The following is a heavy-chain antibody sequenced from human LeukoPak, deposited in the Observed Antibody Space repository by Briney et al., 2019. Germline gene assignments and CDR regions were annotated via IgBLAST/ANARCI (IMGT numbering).Heavy chain of an antibody. V-gene: IGHV3-33*08. D-gene: IGHD6-13*01. Sequence: GGSLRLSCAASGFTVSSNYMSWVRQAPGKGLEWVAIIWSDGNNKYYADSVEGRFTISRDTSKNTLILQMNSLRAEDTAVYYCARGQPGVAAAGNLDYWGQGTLVTVSS. J-gene: IGHJ4*02. CDR3: ARGQPGVAAAGNLDY. CDR1: GFTVSSNY. CDR2: IWSDGNNK.